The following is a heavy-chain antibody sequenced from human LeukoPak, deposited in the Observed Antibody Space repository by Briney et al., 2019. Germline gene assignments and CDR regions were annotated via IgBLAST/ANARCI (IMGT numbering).Heavy chain of an antibody. V-gene: IGHV3-74*01. CDR3: ARDSSDFSY. J-gene: IGHJ4*02. CDR2: ININGSST. CDR1: GFTFSNYW. D-gene: IGHD6-25*01. Sequence: GGSLRLSCAVSGFTFSNYWMHWVRQAPGMGLVWVSRININGSSTSYADSVKGRFTISRDNAKNTLYLQMNSLRAEDTAVYYCARDSSDFSYWGQGTLVTVSS.